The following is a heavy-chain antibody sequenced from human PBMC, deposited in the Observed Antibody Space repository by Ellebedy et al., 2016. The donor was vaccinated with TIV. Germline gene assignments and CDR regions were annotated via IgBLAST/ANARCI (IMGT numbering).Heavy chain of an antibody. J-gene: IGHJ4*02. CDR3: ARGGYFDWTPTFDY. Sequence: SETLSLXXTVSGGSISSYYWSWIRQPPGKGLEWIGYIYYSGSTNYNPSLKSRVTISVDTSKNQFSLKLSSVTAADTAVYYCARGGYFDWTPTFDYWGQGTLVTVSS. V-gene: IGHV4-59*01. CDR2: IYYSGST. CDR1: GGSISSYY. D-gene: IGHD3-9*01.